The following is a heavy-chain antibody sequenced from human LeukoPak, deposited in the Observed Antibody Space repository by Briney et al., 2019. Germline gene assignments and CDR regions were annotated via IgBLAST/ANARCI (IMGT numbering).Heavy chain of an antibody. CDR1: GGSFSGYY. J-gene: IGHJ4*02. CDR3: ARGRYYYDSSGYFN. CDR2: INHSGST. D-gene: IGHD3-22*01. Sequence: PSETLSLTCAVYGGSFSGYYWSWIRQPPGKGLEWIGEINHSGSTNYNPSLKSRVTISVDTSRNQFSLKLSSVTAADTAVYYCARGRYYYDSSGYFNWGQGTLVTVSS. V-gene: IGHV4-34*01.